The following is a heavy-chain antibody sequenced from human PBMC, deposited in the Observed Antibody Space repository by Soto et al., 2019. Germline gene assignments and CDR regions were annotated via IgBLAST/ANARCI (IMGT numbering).Heavy chain of an antibody. CDR3: AKPEDYDFWSGYYTGRYGMDV. CDR2: ISGSGGST. D-gene: IGHD3-3*01. V-gene: IGHV3-23*01. CDR1: GFTFSSYA. J-gene: IGHJ6*02. Sequence: GGSLRLSCAASGFTFSSYAMSWVRQAPGKGLEWVSAISGSGGSTYYADSVKGRFTISRDNSKNTLYLQMNSLRAEDTAVYYCAKPEDYDFWSGYYTGRYGMDVWGQGTTVTVSS.